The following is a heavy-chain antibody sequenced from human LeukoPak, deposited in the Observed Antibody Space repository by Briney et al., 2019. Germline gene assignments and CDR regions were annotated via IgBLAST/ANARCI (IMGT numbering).Heavy chain of an antibody. CDR2: IIPIFGTS. CDR1: GGTFSSYA. J-gene: IGHJ4*02. V-gene: IGHV1-69*13. D-gene: IGHD6-19*01. CDR3: ARTPKDHSSGWYGGEPPQTSLDY. Sequence: SVKVSCKASGGTFSSYAISWVRQAPGQGLEWMGGIIPIFGTSTYAQKFQGRVTITADESTSTVYMELSSLRSEDTAVYYCARTPKDHSSGWYGGEPPQTSLDYWGQGTLVTVSS.